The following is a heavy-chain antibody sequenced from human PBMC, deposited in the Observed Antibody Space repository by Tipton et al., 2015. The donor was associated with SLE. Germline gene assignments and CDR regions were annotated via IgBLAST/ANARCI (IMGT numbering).Heavy chain of an antibody. CDR1: GGSISDYY. D-gene: IGHD4-23*01. Sequence: TLSLTCTVSGGSISDYYWSWIRQPPGKGLEWIGSISNSGRTAYNPSLKTRVAISLDSSKNQFSLTLRSVTAADTAVYYCATDGGAGGNADNWGQGTLVTVSS. V-gene: IGHV4-59*12. CDR2: ISNSGRT. J-gene: IGHJ4*02. CDR3: ATDGGAGGNADN.